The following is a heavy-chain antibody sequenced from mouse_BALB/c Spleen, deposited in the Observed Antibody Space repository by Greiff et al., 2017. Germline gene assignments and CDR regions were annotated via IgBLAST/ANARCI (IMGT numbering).Heavy chain of an antibody. Sequence: EVKLVESGGGLVQPGGSRKLSCAASGFTFSSYTMSWVRQTPEKRLEWVATISSGGSYTYYPDSVKGRFTISRDNAKNTLYLQMSSLKSEDTAMYYCTRDRYDYAMGYWGQGTSVTVSS. CDR1: GFTFSSYT. CDR2: ISSGGSYT. D-gene: IGHD2-14*01. CDR3: TRDRYDYAMGY. V-gene: IGHV5-6-4*01. J-gene: IGHJ4*01.